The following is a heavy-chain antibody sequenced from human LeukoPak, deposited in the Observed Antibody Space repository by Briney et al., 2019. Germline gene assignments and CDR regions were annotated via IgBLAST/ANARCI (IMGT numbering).Heavy chain of an antibody. CDR3: ARYVKNGYDTPGFDY. J-gene: IGHJ4*02. CDR1: GGSISSYY. V-gene: IGHV4-4*07. D-gene: IGHD5-12*01. Sequence: PSETLSLTCTVSGGSISSYYWSWVRQPAGKGLEWTGRIYTSGSTNYNPSLKSRVTMSVDTSKNQFSLKLSSVTAADTAVYYCARYVKNGYDTPGFDYWGQGTLVTVSS. CDR2: IYTSGST.